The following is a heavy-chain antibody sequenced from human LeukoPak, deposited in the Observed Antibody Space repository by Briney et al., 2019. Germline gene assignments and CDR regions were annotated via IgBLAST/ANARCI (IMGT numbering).Heavy chain of an antibody. Sequence: SETLSLTCTVSRGSISGSIRSYYWSWLRQPPGKGLEWIGYISSSGSVNDNPSLRSRVTISVDTSKNQFFLNLSSVSAADTAVYYWARIPFGYCGAYYFDYWGQGTLVTVSP. J-gene: IGHJ4*02. CDR3: ARIPFGYCGAYYFDY. CDR2: ISSSGSV. CDR1: RGSISGSIRSYY. V-gene: IGHV4-4*09. D-gene: IGHD2-2*03.